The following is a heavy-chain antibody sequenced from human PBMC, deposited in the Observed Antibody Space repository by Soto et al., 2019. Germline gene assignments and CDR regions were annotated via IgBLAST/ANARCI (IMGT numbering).Heavy chain of an antibody. CDR3: ASGHCDDLCYPDY. V-gene: IGHV1-3*01. J-gene: IGHJ4*02. Sequence: QVQLVQSGAEVKKPGASVKVSCKTSGYTFSTYILYWMRQAPGQRLAWMGWINVGKGNTKYPETFQDRVTITRDTSASTAYMELSSLRSEDTDAYYFASGHCDDLCYPDYWGQGTLVTVSS. CDR2: INVGKGNT. D-gene: IGHD2-21*01. CDR1: GYTFSTYI.